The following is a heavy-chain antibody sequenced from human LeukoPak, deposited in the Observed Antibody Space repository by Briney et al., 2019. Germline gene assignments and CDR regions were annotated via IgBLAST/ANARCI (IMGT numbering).Heavy chain of an antibody. J-gene: IGHJ3*02. CDR3: ARDGFCGELLLCDAFDI. D-gene: IGHD1-26*01. CDR2: ISSSSSYI. Sequence: GGSPRLSCAASGFTFSSYSMNWVRRAPGKGLEWVSSISSSSSYIYYADSVKGRFTIFRDNAKNSLYLQMNSLRAEDTAVYYCARDGFCGELLLCDAFDIWGQGTMVTVSS. V-gene: IGHV3-21*01. CDR1: GFTFSSYS.